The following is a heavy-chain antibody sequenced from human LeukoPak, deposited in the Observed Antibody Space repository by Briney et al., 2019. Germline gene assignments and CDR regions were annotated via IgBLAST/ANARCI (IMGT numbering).Heavy chain of an antibody. D-gene: IGHD1-14*01. CDR1: GFNFRKYW. CDR2: INPDGDYS. V-gene: IGHV3-74*01. J-gene: IGHJ4*02. CDR3: AKDLRYFDY. Sequence: GGSLRLSCAASGFNFRKYWMQWVRQVPGKGLVWVSEINPDGDYSGHSNSVRGRFTISRDNAKNTLYLQMTSLSAEDTAVYYCAKDLRYFDYWGQGTLVTVSS.